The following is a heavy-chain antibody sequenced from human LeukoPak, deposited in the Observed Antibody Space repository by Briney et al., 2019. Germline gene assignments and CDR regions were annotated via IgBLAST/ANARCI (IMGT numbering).Heavy chain of an antibody. J-gene: IGHJ4*02. D-gene: IGHD3-22*01. CDR3: AKRGVVIRVILVGFHKEAYYFDS. Sequence: GGSLRLSCAVSGITLSNYGMSWVRQAPGKGLEWVAGISDSGGRTNYADSVKGRFTISRDNPKNTLYLQMNSLRAEDTAMYFCAKRGVVIRVILVGFHKEAYYFDSWGQGALVTVSS. CDR1: GITLSNYG. CDR2: ISDSGGRT. V-gene: IGHV3-23*01.